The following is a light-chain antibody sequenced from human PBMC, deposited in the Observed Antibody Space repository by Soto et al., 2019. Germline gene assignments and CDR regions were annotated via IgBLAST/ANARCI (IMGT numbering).Light chain of an antibody. V-gene: IGKV3-15*01. Sequence: EIVLTQSAGNLCLSPGEGGSLXCRASQSVGGYFVWYQQTTGEAPRPLIYGASTRATGIPARFSGSGSGKEFILTISSLQSEDFAVYECQQYNNWPFFGQGTKVDI. CDR3: QQYNNWPF. J-gene: IGKJ1*01. CDR1: QSVGGY. CDR2: GAS.